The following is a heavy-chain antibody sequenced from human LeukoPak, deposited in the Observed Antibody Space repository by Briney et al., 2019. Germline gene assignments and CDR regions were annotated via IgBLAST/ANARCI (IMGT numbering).Heavy chain of an antibody. Sequence: ASVKVSCKSSGYTFTNYDINWVRQATGQGLEWMGYMNPNSGNTGYAQKFQGRVTITKNTSISTAYMELSSLRSEDTAVYYCAREGFDYWGQGTLVTVSS. J-gene: IGHJ4*02. V-gene: IGHV1-8*03. CDR1: GYTFTNYD. CDR2: MNPNSGNT. CDR3: AREGFDY.